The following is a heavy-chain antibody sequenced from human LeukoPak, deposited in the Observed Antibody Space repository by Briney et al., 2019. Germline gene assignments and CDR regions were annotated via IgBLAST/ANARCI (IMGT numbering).Heavy chain of an antibody. Sequence: KPGGSLRLSCAASGFTFSDYYMSWIRQAPGKGLEWVSYISSSGSTIYYADPVKGRFTISRDNAKNSLYLQMNSLRAEDTAVYYCARDIDSSWYYFDYWGQGTLVTVSS. CDR3: ARDIDSSWYYFDY. J-gene: IGHJ4*02. CDR2: ISSSGSTI. D-gene: IGHD6-13*01. CDR1: GFTFSDYY. V-gene: IGHV3-11*01.